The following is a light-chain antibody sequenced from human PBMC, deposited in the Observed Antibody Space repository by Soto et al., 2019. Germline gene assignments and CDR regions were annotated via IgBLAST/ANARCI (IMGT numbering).Light chain of an antibody. CDR3: QQYGSSPT. V-gene: IGKV3-20*01. Sequence: ESVSTQSPGTLSLSPGERATLSCRASQSVSSSYLAWYQQKPGQAPRLLIYGASSRATGIPDRFSGSGSGTDLTLTISRLEPEDFAVYYCQQYGSSPTFGQGTKVDIK. J-gene: IGKJ1*01. CDR2: GAS. CDR1: QSVSSSY.